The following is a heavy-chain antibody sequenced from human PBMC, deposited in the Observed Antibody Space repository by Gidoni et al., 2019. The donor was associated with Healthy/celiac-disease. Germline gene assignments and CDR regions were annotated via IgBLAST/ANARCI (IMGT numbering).Heavy chain of an antibody. CDR1: GFTFSSYA. Sequence: QVQLVESGGGVVQPGRSLRLSCAASGFTFSSYAMHWVRQAPGKGLEWVAVISYDGSNKYYADSVKGRFTISRDNSKNTLYLQMNSLRAEDTAVYYCARDPMYCSSTSCLNYYGMDVWGQGTTVTVSS. J-gene: IGHJ6*02. CDR2: ISYDGSNK. CDR3: ARDPMYCSSTSCLNYYGMDV. D-gene: IGHD2-2*01. V-gene: IGHV3-30-3*01.